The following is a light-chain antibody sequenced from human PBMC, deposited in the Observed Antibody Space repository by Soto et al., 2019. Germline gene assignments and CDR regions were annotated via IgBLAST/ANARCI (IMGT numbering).Light chain of an antibody. Sequence: EIVLTQSPGTLSLSPGERATLSCRASQSVSSSYLAWYQQKPGQAPRLLIYGASSTATGIPDRFSGSGSGTDFTLTISRLEPEAFAVYYCQQYGSSGYTFGQGTKLEIK. V-gene: IGKV3-20*01. CDR1: QSVSSSY. CDR2: GAS. J-gene: IGKJ2*01. CDR3: QQYGSSGYT.